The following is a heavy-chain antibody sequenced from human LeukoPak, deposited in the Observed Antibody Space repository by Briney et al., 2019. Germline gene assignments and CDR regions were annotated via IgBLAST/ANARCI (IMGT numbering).Heavy chain of an antibody. CDR1: GYTFTGYY. D-gene: IGHD2-15*01. V-gene: IGHV1-2*02. Sequence: ASVKVSCKASGYTFTGYYMHWVRQAPGQGLEWMGWINPNSGGTNYAQKFQGRVTMTRDTSISTAYMELGRLRSDDTAVYYCARDGYCSGGSCYSPYSFDPWGQGTLVTVSS. CDR2: INPNSGGT. J-gene: IGHJ5*02. CDR3: ARDGYCSGGSCYSPYSFDP.